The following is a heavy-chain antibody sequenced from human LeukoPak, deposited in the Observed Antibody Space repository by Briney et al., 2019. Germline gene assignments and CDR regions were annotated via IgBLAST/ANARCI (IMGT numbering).Heavy chain of an antibody. CDR3: ARFDQVSETAGGY. CDR1: GYTFTGYY. Sequence: ASVTVSCKASGYTFTGYYMHWVRQAPGQGLEWMGWINPHSGGTNYAQKFQGRVTMTRDTSISTAYMELSRLRSDDTAVYYCARFDQVSETAGGYWGQGTLVTVSS. CDR2: INPHSGGT. J-gene: IGHJ4*02. V-gene: IGHV1-2*02. D-gene: IGHD5/OR15-5a*01.